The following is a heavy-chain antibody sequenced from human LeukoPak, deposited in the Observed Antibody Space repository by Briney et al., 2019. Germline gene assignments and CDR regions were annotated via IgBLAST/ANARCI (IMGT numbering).Heavy chain of an antibody. Sequence: VASVKVSCKASGGTFSSYAISWVRQAPGQGLEWMGGIIPIFGTANYAQKFQGRVTITADESTSTAYMELSSLRSEDTAVYYCARYPRDFWSASPNYYYGMDVWGQGTTVTVSS. CDR1: GGTFSSYA. D-gene: IGHD3-3*01. CDR3: ARYPRDFWSASPNYYYGMDV. V-gene: IGHV1-69*13. CDR2: IIPIFGTA. J-gene: IGHJ6*02.